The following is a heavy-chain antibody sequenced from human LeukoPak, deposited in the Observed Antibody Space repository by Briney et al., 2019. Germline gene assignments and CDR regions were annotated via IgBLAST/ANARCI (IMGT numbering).Heavy chain of an antibody. CDR3: AKDMGYDILTGFHFDY. D-gene: IGHD3-9*01. J-gene: IGHJ4*02. Sequence: GGSLRLSCAASGFTFSSYGMSWVRQAPGKGLEWVSAISGSGGSTYYADSVKGRFTISRDNSKNTLYLQMNSLRAEDTAVYYCAKDMGYDILTGFHFDYWGQGTLVTVSS. V-gene: IGHV3-23*01. CDR1: GFTFSSYG. CDR2: ISGSGGST.